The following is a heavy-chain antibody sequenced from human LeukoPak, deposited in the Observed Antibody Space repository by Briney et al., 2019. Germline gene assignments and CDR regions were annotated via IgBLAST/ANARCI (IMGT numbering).Heavy chain of an antibody. CDR2: IHYSGST. Sequence: SETLSLTCTVSGGSISSYYWSWVRQPPGKGLEWIGYIHYSGSTNYNPSLKSRVTISVDTSNNQFSLKLTSVTAADTAVYYCARGRVITTVDYWGQGTLVTVSS. CDR3: ARGRVITTVDY. J-gene: IGHJ4*02. CDR1: GGSISSYY. V-gene: IGHV4-59*01. D-gene: IGHD3-22*01.